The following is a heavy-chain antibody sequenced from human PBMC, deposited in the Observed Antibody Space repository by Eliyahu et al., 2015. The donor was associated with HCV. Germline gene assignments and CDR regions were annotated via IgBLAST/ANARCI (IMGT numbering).Heavy chain of an antibody. CDR2: IMSDGRDK. V-gene: IGHV3-33*01. CDR3: ARDRLDFGGHYRDLDC. J-gene: IGHJ4*02. Sequence: QVQLVESGGGVVQPGMSLRLSCAASGFIFSSYGMHWVRQAPGKGLEWVAFIMSDGRDKYYIDSVKGRFTISRDNSQNTLYLQMSSLRVEDTAVYYCARDRLDFGGHYRDLDCWGQGTLVTVSS. CDR1: GFIFSSYG. D-gene: IGHD3-16*01.